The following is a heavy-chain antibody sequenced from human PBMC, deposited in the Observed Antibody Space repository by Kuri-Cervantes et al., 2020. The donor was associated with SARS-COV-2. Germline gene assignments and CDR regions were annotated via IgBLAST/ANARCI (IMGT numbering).Heavy chain of an antibody. CDR1: GFTFSSYE. CDR3: AIIGTLYNFDAFDI. V-gene: IGHV3-48*03. CDR2: ISSSGSTI. D-gene: IGHD1-1*01. Sequence: GGSLRLSCAASGFTFSSYEMNWVRQAPGKGLEWVSYISSSGSTIYYPDSVKGRFTISRDNAKNSLYLQMNSLRAEDTAVYYCAIIGTLYNFDAFDIWGQGTMVTVSS. J-gene: IGHJ3*02.